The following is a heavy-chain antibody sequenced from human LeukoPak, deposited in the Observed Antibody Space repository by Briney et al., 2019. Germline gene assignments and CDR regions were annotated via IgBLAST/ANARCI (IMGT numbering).Heavy chain of an antibody. Sequence: ASVKVPCKASGYTFTGYYMHWVRPAPGQGLEWMGWINPNSGGTNYAQKFQGRVTMTRDTSISTAYMELSRLRSDDTAVYYCARVDSAIYSSEHYYYYGMDVWGQGTTVTVSS. CDR2: INPNSGGT. CDR3: ARVDSAIYSSEHYYYYGMDV. V-gene: IGHV1-2*02. D-gene: IGHD6-25*01. J-gene: IGHJ6*02. CDR1: GYTFTGYY.